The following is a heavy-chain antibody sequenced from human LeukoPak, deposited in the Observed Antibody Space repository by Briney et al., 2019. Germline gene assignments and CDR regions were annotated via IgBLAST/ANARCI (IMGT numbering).Heavy chain of an antibody. J-gene: IGHJ5*02. D-gene: IGHD5-12*01. V-gene: IGHV3-30-3*01. Sequence: PGRSLRLSCAASGFTLSTNSMHWVRQGPGKGLEWLAVISYDGSNKYYADSVKGRFTISRDNSKNTLYLQMNSLRAEDTAVYYCARGRGYSGYDSNDDNWFDPWGQGTLVTVSS. CDR2: ISYDGSNK. CDR3: ARGRGYSGYDSNDDNWFDP. CDR1: GFTLSTNS.